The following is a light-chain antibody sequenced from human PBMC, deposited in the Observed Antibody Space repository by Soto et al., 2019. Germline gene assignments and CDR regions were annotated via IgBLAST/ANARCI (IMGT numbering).Light chain of an antibody. V-gene: IGKV1-9*01. Sequence: QLTQSPSSLSASVGDRVTITCRASQAIINYLAWYQQKPGKAPQLLIYGASTLQSGVPSRFSGSGSGTHFTLTVSSLQPEDFATYYCQQSYKTPHTFGQGTKLE. J-gene: IGKJ2*01. CDR2: GAS. CDR1: QAIINY. CDR3: QQSYKTPHT.